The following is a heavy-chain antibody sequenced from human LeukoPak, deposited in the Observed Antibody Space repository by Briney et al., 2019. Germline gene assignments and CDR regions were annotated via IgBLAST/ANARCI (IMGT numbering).Heavy chain of an antibody. J-gene: IGHJ4*02. CDR1: GCTFTSYG. Sequence: ASVKVSCKASGCTFTSYGIIWVRQAPGQGLEWMGWISAYNGNTNYAQKLQGRVTMTTDTSTSTAYMELRSLRSDDTAVYYCARVNDYVWGSYRYPQFDYWGQGTLVTVSS. CDR2: ISAYNGNT. V-gene: IGHV1-18*04. D-gene: IGHD3-16*02. CDR3: ARVNDYVWGSYRYPQFDY.